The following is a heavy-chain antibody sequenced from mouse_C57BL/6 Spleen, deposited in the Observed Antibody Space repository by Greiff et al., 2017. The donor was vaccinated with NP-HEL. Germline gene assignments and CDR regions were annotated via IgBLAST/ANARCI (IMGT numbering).Heavy chain of an antibody. V-gene: IGHV7-1*01. CDR1: GFTFSDFY. CDR3: ARDGDGYYGYFDV. D-gene: IGHD2-3*01. CDR2: SRNKANDYTT. Sequence: DVMLVESGGGLVQSGRSLRLSCATSGFTFSDFYMEWVRQAPGKGLEWIAASRNKANDYTTEYSASVKGRFIVSRDTSQSILYLQMNALRAEDTAIYYCARDGDGYYGYFDVWGTGTTVTVSS. J-gene: IGHJ1*03.